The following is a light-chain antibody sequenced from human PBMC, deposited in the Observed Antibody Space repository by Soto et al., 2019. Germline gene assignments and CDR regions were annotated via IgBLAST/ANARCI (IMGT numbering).Light chain of an antibody. Sequence: QSVLTQPASVSGSPGQSITISCTGTSSDGGGYNYVSWYQQHPGKAPKLMIYEVSNRPSGVSNRFSGSKSGNTASPTISGLQAEDEADYYCSSYTSSSTYVFGTGTKVTVL. CDR3: SSYTSSSTYV. V-gene: IGLV2-14*01. CDR2: EVS. J-gene: IGLJ1*01. CDR1: SSDGGGYNY.